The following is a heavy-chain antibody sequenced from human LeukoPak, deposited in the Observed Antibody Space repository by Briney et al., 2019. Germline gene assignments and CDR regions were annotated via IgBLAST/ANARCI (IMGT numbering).Heavy chain of an antibody. CDR2: INHGGST. D-gene: IGHD6-13*01. Sequence: SETLSLTCAVYGGSFSGYYWSWIRQPPGKGLEWIGEINHGGSTNYNPSLKSRVTISVDTSKNQFSLKLSSVTAADTAVYYCARGPGQQLVPYYFDYWGQGTLVTVSS. CDR1: GGSFSGYY. J-gene: IGHJ4*02. V-gene: IGHV4-34*01. CDR3: ARGPGQQLVPYYFDY.